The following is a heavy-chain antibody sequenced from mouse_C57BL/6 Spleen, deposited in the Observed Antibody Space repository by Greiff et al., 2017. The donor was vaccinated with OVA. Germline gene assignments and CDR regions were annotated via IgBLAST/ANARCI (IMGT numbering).Heavy chain of an antibody. CDR2: IHPNSGST. Sequence: VQLQQPGAELVKPGASVKLSCKASGYTFTSYWMHWVKQRPGQGLEWIGMIHPNSGSTNYNEKFKSKATLTVDKSSSTAYMQLSSLTAEDSAVYYCSGCYYGSSYYFDYWRQGTTRTVSS. D-gene: IGHD1-1*01. CDR3: SGCYYGSSYYFDY. CDR1: GYTFTSYW. V-gene: IGHV1-64*01. J-gene: IGHJ2*01.